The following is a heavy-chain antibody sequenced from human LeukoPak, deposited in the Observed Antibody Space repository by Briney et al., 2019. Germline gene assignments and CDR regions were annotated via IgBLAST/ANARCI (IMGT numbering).Heavy chain of an antibody. J-gene: IGHJ6*02. V-gene: IGHV3-21*01. Sequence: PGGSLRLSCAASGFTFSSYSMNWVRQAPGKGLEWVSSISSSSSYIYYADSVKGRFTISRDNAKNSLYLQMNSLRAEDTAVYHCARDVWFGELLFRDYYYYGMDVWGQGTTVTVSS. CDR3: ARDVWFGELLFRDYYYYGMDV. D-gene: IGHD3-10*01. CDR2: ISSSSSYI. CDR1: GFTFSSYS.